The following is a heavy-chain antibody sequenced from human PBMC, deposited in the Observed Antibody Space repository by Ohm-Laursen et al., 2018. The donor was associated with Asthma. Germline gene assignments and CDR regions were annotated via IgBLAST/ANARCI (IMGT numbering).Heavy chain of an antibody. Sequence: GSLRLSCAASKFTFSSHWMSWVRQAPGKGLEWLANIKEDGSDKHYVDSVRGRFTISRDNAKNSLFLQMSRLRAEDTAVYYCACTSPELTDIPTSAMDVWGPGTTVTVSS. CDR3: ACTSPELTDIPTSAMDV. CDR1: KFTFSSHW. J-gene: IGHJ6*02. V-gene: IGHV3-7*01. D-gene: IGHD2-21*02. CDR2: IKEDGSDK.